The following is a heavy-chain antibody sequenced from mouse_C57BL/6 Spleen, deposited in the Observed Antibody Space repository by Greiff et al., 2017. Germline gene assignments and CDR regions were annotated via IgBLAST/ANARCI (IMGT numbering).Heavy chain of an antibody. CDR1: GYTFTSYW. D-gene: IGHD2-4*01. CDR3: ARSSYYDLWDFDV. CDR2: IHPNSGST. J-gene: IGHJ1*03. V-gene: IGHV1-64*01. Sequence: QVQLQQPGAELVKPGASVKLSCKASGYTFTSYWMHWVKQRPGQGLEWIGMIHPNSGSTNYNEKFKSKATLTVDKSSSTAYMQLSSLTSEDSAVYYCARSSYYDLWDFDVWGTGTTVTVSS.